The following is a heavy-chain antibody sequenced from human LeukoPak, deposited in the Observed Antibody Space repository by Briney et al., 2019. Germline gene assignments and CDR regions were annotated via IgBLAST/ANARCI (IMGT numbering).Heavy chain of an antibody. CDR2: IYHSGST. J-gene: IGHJ4*02. CDR3: ARDSWSNYPPLNYFDY. V-gene: IGHV4-38-2*02. CDR1: GYSISRGYY. Sequence: ASETLSLTCTVSGYSISRGYYWGWTRQPPGKGLEGIGSIYHSGSTYYNPSLKSRVTISVDTSKNQFSLKMSSVTAADTAVYYCARDSWSNYPPLNYFDYWGQGTLVTVSS. D-gene: IGHD4-11*01.